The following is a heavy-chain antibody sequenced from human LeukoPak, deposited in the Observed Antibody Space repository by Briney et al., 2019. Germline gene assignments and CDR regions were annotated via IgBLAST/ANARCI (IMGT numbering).Heavy chain of an antibody. J-gene: IGHJ1*01. D-gene: IGHD3-22*01. CDR3: ATYSSLNRREFQY. CDR1: GFTFSSYS. Sequence: GGSLRLSCAASGFTFSSYSMNWVRQAPGKGLEWVSSISSSSYIYYADSVKGRFTISRDNAKNSLYLQMNSLRAEDTAVYYCATYSSLNRREFQYWGQGTLLTISS. CDR2: ISSSSYI. V-gene: IGHV3-21*01.